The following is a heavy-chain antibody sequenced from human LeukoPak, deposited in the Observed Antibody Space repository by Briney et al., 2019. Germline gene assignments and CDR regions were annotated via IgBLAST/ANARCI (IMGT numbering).Heavy chain of an antibody. Sequence: ASVKVSCKASGYTFTGYYMHWVRQAPGQGLEWMGWISPYNGNTKYLQKFQGRVTMTTDTSTSTASMEVRSLRSDDTAVYYCARDFRAAMVSDWFDPWGQGTLVTVSS. CDR3: ARDFRAAMVSDWFDP. D-gene: IGHD5-18*01. J-gene: IGHJ5*02. V-gene: IGHV1-18*04. CDR1: GYTFTGYY. CDR2: ISPYNGNT.